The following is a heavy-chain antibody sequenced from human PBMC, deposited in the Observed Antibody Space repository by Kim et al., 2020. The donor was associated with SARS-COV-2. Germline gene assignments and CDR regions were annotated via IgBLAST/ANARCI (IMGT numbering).Heavy chain of an antibody. CDR1: GFTFSNAW. CDR3: TTGLYAASSRFDY. V-gene: IGHV3-15*01. Sequence: GGSLRLSCAASGFTFSNAWMSWVRQAPGKGLEWVGRIKTKADGGTINNAAPVKGRFTISRDDSKNTLYLQMNSLKTEDTAVYYCTTGLYAASSRFDYWGQGIMVTVSS. CDR2: IKTKADGGTI. D-gene: IGHD2-8*01. J-gene: IGHJ4*02.